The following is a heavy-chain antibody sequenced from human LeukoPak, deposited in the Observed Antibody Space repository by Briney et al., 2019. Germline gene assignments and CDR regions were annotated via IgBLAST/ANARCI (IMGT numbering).Heavy chain of an antibody. CDR2: IYYSGST. Sequence: SETLSLTCTVSGGSISSGGYYWSWIRQHPGKGLEWIGYIYYSGSTYYNPSLKSRVTISVDTSKNQFSLKLSSVTAADTAVYYCARGEGLKGLPRPLFDYWGQGTLVTVSS. CDR3: ARGEGLKGLPRPLFDY. V-gene: IGHV4-31*03. J-gene: IGHJ4*02. CDR1: GGSISSGGYY. D-gene: IGHD3-3*01.